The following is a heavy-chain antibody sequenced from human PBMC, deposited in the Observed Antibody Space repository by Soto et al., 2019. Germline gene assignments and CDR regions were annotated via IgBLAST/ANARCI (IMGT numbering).Heavy chain of an antibody. CDR2: IYHSGST. J-gene: IGHJ5*02. Sequence: SETLSLTCAVSGGSISSSNWWSWVRQPPGKGLEWIGEIYHSGSTNYNPSLKSRVTISVDKSKNQFSLKLSSVTAADTAVYYCARDTRFYYYDSSGYWGSWFDPWGQGTLVTVSS. D-gene: IGHD3-22*01. CDR3: ARDTRFYYYDSSGYWGSWFDP. V-gene: IGHV4-4*02. CDR1: GGSISSSNW.